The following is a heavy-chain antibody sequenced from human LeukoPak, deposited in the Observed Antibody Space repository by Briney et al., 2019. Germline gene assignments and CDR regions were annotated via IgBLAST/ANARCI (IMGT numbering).Heavy chain of an antibody. CDR2: ISGETS. J-gene: IGHJ4*02. CDR1: GLTFSNSA. CDR3: ASQTDGYSSSWYPFDY. Sequence: GGSLRLSCVASGLTFSNSAMTWVRQGPGKGLEWVSSISGETSNSDSVKGRFTVSRDNSKNTVYLQMNSLRPEDTAVYYCASQTDGYSSSWYPFDYWGQGTLVTVSS. D-gene: IGHD6-13*01. V-gene: IGHV3-23*01.